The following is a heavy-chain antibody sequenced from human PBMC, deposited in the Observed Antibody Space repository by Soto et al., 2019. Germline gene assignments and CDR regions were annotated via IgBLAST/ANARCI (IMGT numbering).Heavy chain of an antibody. D-gene: IGHD3-3*01. CDR3: AKSTPYYDFWSGYLLPFDY. V-gene: IGHV3-9*01. CDR2: ISWNSGSI. Sequence: EVQLVESGGGLVQPGRSLRLSCAASGFTFDDYAMHWVQQAPGKGLEWVSGISWNSGSIGYADSVKGRFTISRDNAKNSLYLQMNSLRAEDTALYYCAKSTPYYDFWSGYLLPFDYWGQGTLVTVSS. CDR1: GFTFDDYA. J-gene: IGHJ4*02.